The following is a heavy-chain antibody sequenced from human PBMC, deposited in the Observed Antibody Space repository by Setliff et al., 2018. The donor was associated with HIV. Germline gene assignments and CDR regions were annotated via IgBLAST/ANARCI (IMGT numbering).Heavy chain of an antibody. CDR2: ITSSSSYI. D-gene: IGHD3-10*01. V-gene: IGHV3-21*01. Sequence: PGGSLRLSCAASGFTFSSYTMNWVRQAPGKGLEWVSSITSSSSYINYADSVKGRFTISRDNSKNTLYLQMNGLSAEDTAVYYCARQAYSINMVRGIVSPHFYYYMDVWGKGTTVTVSS. J-gene: IGHJ6*03. CDR3: ARQAYSINMVRGIVSPHFYYYMDV. CDR1: GFTFSSYT.